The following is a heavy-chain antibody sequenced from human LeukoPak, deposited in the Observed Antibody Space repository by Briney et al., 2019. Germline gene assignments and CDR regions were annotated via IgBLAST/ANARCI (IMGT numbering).Heavy chain of an antibody. CDR3: VKGERGVGGVIVDLNFDY. D-gene: IGHD3-16*02. V-gene: IGHV3-30*14. CDR1: GFTFSSYA. Sequence: SGGSLRLSCAASGFTFSSYAMHWVRQAPGKGLEWVAVISYDGSNKYYADSVKGRFTISRDNSKNTLYLQMSSLRAEDTAVYYCVKGERGVGGVIVDLNFDYWGQGTLVTVSS. J-gene: IGHJ4*02. CDR2: ISYDGSNK.